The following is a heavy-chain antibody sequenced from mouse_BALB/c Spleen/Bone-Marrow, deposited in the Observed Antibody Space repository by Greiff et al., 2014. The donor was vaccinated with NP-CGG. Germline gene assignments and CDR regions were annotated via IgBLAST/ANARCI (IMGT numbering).Heavy chain of an antibody. CDR2: IDPANEHT. D-gene: IGHD4-1*01. J-gene: IGHJ2*01. CDR3: ASLTGTFDY. CDR1: GFNIKDTY. V-gene: IGHV14-3*02. Sequence: EVMLVESGAELVKPGASVKLSCTASGFNIKDTYIHWVKQRPEQGLEWIGRIDPANEHTRYDPNFRGKATITADTSSNTAYLQLSSLTSEDTAVYYCASLTGTFDYWGQGSTLTVSS.